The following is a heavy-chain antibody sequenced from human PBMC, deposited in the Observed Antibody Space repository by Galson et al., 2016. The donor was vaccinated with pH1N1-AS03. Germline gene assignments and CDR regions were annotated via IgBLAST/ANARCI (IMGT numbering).Heavy chain of an antibody. CDR3: ARDRGSGYDLFDYYYGMDV. CDR2: INAGNGNT. J-gene: IGHJ6*02. V-gene: IGHV1-3*01. Sequence: SVKVSCKASVYTFTSYAMHWVRQAPGQRLEWMGWINAGNGNTKYSQKFQGRVTITRDTSASTAYMELSSLRSEDTAVYYCARDRGSGYDLFDYYYGMDVWGQGTTVTVSS. D-gene: IGHD5-12*01. CDR1: VYTFTSYA.